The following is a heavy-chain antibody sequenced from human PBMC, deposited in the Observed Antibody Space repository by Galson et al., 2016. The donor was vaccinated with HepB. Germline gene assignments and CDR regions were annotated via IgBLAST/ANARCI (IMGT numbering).Heavy chain of an antibody. CDR2: ISAYNGDT. V-gene: IGHV1-18*01. CDR1: GYTFTTYG. CDR3: ARMTSDNFDGSGYYSY. J-gene: IGHJ4*02. D-gene: IGHD3-22*01. Sequence: SVKVSCKASGYTFTTYGISWVRQAPGQGLEWMGWISAYNGDTNYPQKFQGRVTMTTDTSTSTAYMELRSLTSDDTAVYYCARMTSDNFDGSGYYSYWGQGTLVTVSS.